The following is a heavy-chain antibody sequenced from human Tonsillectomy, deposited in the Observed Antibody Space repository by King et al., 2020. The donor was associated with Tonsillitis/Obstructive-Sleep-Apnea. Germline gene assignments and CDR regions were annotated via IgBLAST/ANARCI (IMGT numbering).Heavy chain of an antibody. CDR2: INHGGST. Sequence: VQLQQWGAGLLKPSETLSLTCAVYCGSFSGYYWSWIRQPPGKGLEWIGEINHGGSTNYNPSPKSRFTISVDTSKNQFSLKLSSVTAADTAVYYCARGGGYCSVTSCYTDYWGQGTLVTVSS. CDR3: ARGGGYCSVTSCYTDY. J-gene: IGHJ4*02. D-gene: IGHD2-2*02. CDR1: CGSFSGYY. V-gene: IGHV4-34*01.